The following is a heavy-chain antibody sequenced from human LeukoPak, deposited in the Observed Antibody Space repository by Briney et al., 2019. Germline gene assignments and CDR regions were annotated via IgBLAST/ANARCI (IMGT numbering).Heavy chain of an antibody. CDR2: ISYDGSNK. D-gene: IGHD3-22*01. J-gene: IGHJ4*02. Sequence: GGSLRLSCAASGFTFSSYGMHWVRQAPGKGLEWVAVISYDGSNKYYADSVKGRFTISRDNSKDTLYLQMNSLRAEDTAVYYCAKDQPDTYYYDSSGYYQMDYWGQGTLVTVSS. V-gene: IGHV3-30*18. CDR3: AKDQPDTYYYDSSGYYQMDY. CDR1: GFTFSSYG.